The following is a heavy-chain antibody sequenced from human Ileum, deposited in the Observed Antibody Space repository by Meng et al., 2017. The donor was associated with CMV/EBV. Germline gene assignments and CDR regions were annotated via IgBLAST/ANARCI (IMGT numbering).Heavy chain of an antibody. CDR3: AHSIPMIVVAGEFDP. D-gene: IGHD3-22*01. CDR1: GFSLSTSGVG. V-gene: IGHV2-5*01. J-gene: IGHJ5*02. Sequence: SGPTLAKPTQTLTLTCTFSGFSLSTSGVGVGWIRQPPGKALEWLALIYWNDNKRYNPSLKSRLTITKDTSKNQVVLTMTNMDPVDTATYYCAHSIPMIVVAGEFDPWGQGTLVTVSS. CDR2: IYWNDNK.